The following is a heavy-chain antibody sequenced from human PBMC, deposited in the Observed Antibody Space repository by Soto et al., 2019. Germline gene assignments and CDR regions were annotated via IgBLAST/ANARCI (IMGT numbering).Heavy chain of an antibody. CDR2: IYYSGST. CDR3: ARSLPGHIAAAVGYYYYMDV. V-gene: IGHV4-59*01. Sequence: SETLSLTCTVSGGSISSYYWSWIRQPPGKGLEWIGYIYYSGSTNYNPSLKSRVTISVDTSTNQFFLKLSSVTAADTAVYYSARSLPGHIAAAVGYYYYMDVWGKGTTVTVSS. J-gene: IGHJ6*03. D-gene: IGHD6-13*01. CDR1: GGSISSYY.